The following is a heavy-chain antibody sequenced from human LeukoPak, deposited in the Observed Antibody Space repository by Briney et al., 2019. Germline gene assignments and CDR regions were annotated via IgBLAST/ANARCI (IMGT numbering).Heavy chain of an antibody. CDR3: ARGGPWGSYFDY. D-gene: IGHD3-16*01. V-gene: IGHV3-21*01. CDR1: GVTISSYS. CDR2: ICNSSSYI. J-gene: IGHJ4*02. Sequence: GSLSLSCAASGVTISSYSMNWVRQAPGKGLEWVSSICNSSSYIYYADSVKCPFTISRDNAKNSLCLQRNSLRAEETAVYYCARGGPWGSYFDYWGQGTLVTVSS.